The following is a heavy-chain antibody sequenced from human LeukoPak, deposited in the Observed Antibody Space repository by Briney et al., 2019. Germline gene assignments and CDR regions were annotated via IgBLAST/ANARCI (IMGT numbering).Heavy chain of an antibody. J-gene: IGHJ4*02. CDR2: IYTSGST. CDR3: ARGEYCSSTSCYESLDY. Sequence: SETLSLTCTVSGGSISSYYWSWIRQPAGKGLEWIGRIYTSGSTNYNPSLKSRVTMSVDTSKNQFSLKLSSVTAADPAVYYCARGEYCSSTSCYESLDYWGQGTLVTVSS. CDR1: GGSISSYY. V-gene: IGHV4-4*07. D-gene: IGHD2-2*01.